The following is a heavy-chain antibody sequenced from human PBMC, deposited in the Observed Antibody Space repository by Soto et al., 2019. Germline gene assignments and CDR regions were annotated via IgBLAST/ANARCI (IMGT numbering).Heavy chain of an antibody. CDR1: GYTFTSYA. CDR2: INPNSGGT. J-gene: IGHJ4*02. V-gene: IGHV1-2*04. CDR3: ASDGTGIAAAGTGTFFDY. D-gene: IGHD6-13*01. Sequence: ASVKVSCKASGYTFTSYAMHWVRQAPGQRLEWMGWINPNSGGTNYAQKFQGWVTMTRDTSISTAYMELSRPRSDDTAVYYCASDGTGIAAAGTGTFFDYWGQGTLVTVSS.